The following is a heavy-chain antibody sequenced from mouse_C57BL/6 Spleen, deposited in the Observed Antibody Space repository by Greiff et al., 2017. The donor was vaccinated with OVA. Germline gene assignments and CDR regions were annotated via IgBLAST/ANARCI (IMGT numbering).Heavy chain of an antibody. J-gene: IGHJ2*01. Sequence: EVKLQESGPGLVKPSQSLSLTCSVTGYSITSGYYWNWIRQFPGNKLEWMGYISYDGSNNYNPSLKNRISITRDTSKNQFFLKLNSVTTEDTATYYCARDPNSNYFDYWGQGTTLTVSS. V-gene: IGHV3-6*01. CDR1: GYSITSGYY. CDR2: ISYDGSN. D-gene: IGHD2-5*01. CDR3: ARDPNSNYFDY.